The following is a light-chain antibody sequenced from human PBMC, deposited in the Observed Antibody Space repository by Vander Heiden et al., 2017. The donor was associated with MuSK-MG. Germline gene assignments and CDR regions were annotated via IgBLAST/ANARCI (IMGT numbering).Light chain of an antibody. CDR3: CSYAGSYTWV. CDR1: SSDVGAYNY. Sequence: SALTQPRSVSGSPGQSVRLSCTGTSSDVGAYNYVSWYQQHPANAPTVMIYDVTKRPSGVPDRFSGSKAGNTASLTISGLQAEDEADYYCCSYAGSYTWVFGGGTMLTVL. J-gene: IGLJ3*02. CDR2: DVT. V-gene: IGLV2-11*01.